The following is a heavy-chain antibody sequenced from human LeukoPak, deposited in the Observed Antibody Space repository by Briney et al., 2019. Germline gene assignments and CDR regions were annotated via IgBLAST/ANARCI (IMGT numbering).Heavy chain of an antibody. CDR1: GIIFSNYA. CDR3: ARGRQGAKTRYFDL. D-gene: IGHD1-26*01. J-gene: IGHJ2*01. Sequence: GGSLRLSCAASGIIFSNYAMHWVRQGPGKGLECISTISSDGGSTYYANSVKGRFTISRDNSENRLYLQMGSLRAEDMAVYYCARGRQGAKTRYFDLWGRGTRVTVSS. CDR2: ISSDGGST. V-gene: IGHV3-64*01.